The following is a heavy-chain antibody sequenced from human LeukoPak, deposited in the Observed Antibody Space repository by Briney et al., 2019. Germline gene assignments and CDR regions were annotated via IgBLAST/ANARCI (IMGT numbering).Heavy chain of an antibody. CDR1: GYTFTTSG. D-gene: IGHD2-21*01. CDR3: ARGGVGLCGGDCYQHRAHAFDI. V-gene: IGHV1-18*01. Sequence: GASVNVSCKASGYTFTTSGINWVRQAPGQGLEWMGYINVYNGNTNYAQKFQGRITMTRDTSTSTAYMELRSLKSDDTAVYYCARGGVGLCGGDCYQHRAHAFDIWGQGTMVTVSS. CDR2: INVYNGNT. J-gene: IGHJ3*02.